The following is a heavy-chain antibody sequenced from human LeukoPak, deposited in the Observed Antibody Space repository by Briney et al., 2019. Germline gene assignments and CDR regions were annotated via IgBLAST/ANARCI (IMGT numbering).Heavy chain of an antibody. D-gene: IGHD3-10*01. CDR3: ARGYGSGSYLDYFDY. CDR1: GDSITSGSYY. V-gene: IGHV4-31*03. Sequence: SETLSLTCTVSGDSITSGSYYWAWIRQHPEKGLEWIGYIYYTGGTHYNPSLKSRVTISVDTSKNQFSLKLSSVTAADTAVYYCARGYGSGSYLDYFDYWGQGTLVTVSS. CDR2: IYYTGGT. J-gene: IGHJ4*02.